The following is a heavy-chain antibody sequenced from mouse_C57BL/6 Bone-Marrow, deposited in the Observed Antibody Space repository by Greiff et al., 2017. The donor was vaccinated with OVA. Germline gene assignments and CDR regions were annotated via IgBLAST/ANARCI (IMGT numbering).Heavy chain of an antibody. Sequence: QVQLQQSGAELVMPGASVKLSCKASGYTFTSYWMHWVKQRPGQGLEWIGEIDPSDSYTNYNQKFKGKSTSTVDKSSSTAYMQLSSLTSEDSAVYYCAREAYYYGHYAMDYWGQGTSVTVSS. CDR3: AREAYYYGHYAMDY. CDR1: GYTFTSYW. CDR2: IDPSDSYT. J-gene: IGHJ4*01. V-gene: IGHV1-69*01. D-gene: IGHD1-1*01.